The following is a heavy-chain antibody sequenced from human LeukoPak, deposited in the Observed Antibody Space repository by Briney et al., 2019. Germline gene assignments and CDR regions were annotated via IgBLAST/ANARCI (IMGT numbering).Heavy chain of an antibody. CDR1: GGSFSGYY. J-gene: IGHJ5*02. D-gene: IGHD4-17*01. V-gene: IGHV4-34*01. Sequence: NASETLSLTCAVYGGSFSGYYWSWIRQPPGKGLEWIGEINHSGSTNYNPSLKSRVTISVDTSKNQFSLKLSSVTAAGTAVYYCARVDYGEGFPIDPWGQGTLVTVSS. CDR3: ARVDYGEGFPIDP. CDR2: INHSGST.